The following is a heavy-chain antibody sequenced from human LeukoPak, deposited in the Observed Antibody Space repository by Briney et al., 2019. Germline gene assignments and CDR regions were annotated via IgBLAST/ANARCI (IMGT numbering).Heavy chain of an antibody. D-gene: IGHD5-18*01. CDR1: GFTVSSNY. Sequence: GGSLRLSCAASGFTVSSNYMSWVRQAPGKGLEWVSVIYSGGSTYYADSVKGRFTISRHNSKNTLYLQMNSLRAEDTAVYYCAKDNSYGSLLFDYWGQGTLVTVSS. V-gene: IGHV3-53*04. CDR3: AKDNSYGSLLFDY. J-gene: IGHJ4*02. CDR2: IYSGGST.